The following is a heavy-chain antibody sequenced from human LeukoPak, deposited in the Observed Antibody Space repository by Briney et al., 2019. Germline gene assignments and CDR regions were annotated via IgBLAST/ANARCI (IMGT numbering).Heavy chain of an antibody. CDR2: ISYDGSNK. D-gene: IGHD2-2*01. CDR3: ARGRCSSTSCFFDY. V-gene: IGHV3-30*03. CDR1: GFTFSSYG. Sequence: PGGSLRLSCAASGFTFSSYGMHWVRQAPGKGLEWVAVISYDGSNKYYADSVKGRFTISRDNSKNTLYLQMSSLRSEDTAVYYCARGRCSSTSCFFDYWGQGTLVTVSS. J-gene: IGHJ4*02.